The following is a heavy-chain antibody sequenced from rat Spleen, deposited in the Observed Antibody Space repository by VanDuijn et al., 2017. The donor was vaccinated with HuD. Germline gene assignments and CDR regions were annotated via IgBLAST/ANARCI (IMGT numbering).Heavy chain of an antibody. CDR1: GFTFSNYG. CDR2: ISYDGSST. D-gene: IGHD1-9*01. V-gene: IGHV5-29*01. Sequence: EVQLVEPGGGLVQSGRSLKFSCAASGFTFSNYGMAWVRQAPTKGLEWVATISYDGSSTYYRDSVKSRFTISRDNAKSTLSLQMDSLRSEDTATYYCARRHYGYTDYFDYWGQGVMVTVSS. J-gene: IGHJ2*01. CDR3: ARRHYGYTDYFDY.